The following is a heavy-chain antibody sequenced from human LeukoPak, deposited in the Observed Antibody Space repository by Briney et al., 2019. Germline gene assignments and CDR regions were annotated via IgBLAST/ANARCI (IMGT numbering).Heavy chain of an antibody. CDR3: ARGRGSSSWYSDY. V-gene: IGHV4-34*01. CDR2: INHSGST. Sequence: SETLSLTCAVYGGSFGGYYWSWIRQPPGKGLEWIGEINHSGSTNYNPSLKSRVTISVDTSKNQFSLKLSSVTAADTAVYYCARGRGSSSWYSDYWGQGTLVTVSS. D-gene: IGHD6-13*01. CDR1: GGSFGGYY. J-gene: IGHJ4*02.